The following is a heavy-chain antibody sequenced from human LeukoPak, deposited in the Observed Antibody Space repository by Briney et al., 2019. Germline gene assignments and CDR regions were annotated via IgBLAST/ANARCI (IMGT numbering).Heavy chain of an antibody. CDR1: GFIFSDYY. V-gene: IGHV3-11*01. CDR3: ARVGLDNTGWHISWFDP. D-gene: IGHD6-19*01. Sequence: GGSLRLSCAASGFIFSDYYMTWVRQAPGKGLEWISYITTNGASTYYANSVKGRFTISSDNAQNSLFLQMNSLRAEDTAIYYCARVGLDNTGWHISWFDPWGQGTLVTVSS. J-gene: IGHJ5*02. CDR2: ITTNGAST.